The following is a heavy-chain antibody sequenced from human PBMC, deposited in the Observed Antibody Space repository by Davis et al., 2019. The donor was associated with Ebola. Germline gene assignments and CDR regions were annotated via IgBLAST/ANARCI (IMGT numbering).Heavy chain of an antibody. V-gene: IGHV3-53*01. CDR1: GFTFSSYG. J-gene: IGHJ3*01. CDR2: IYKDGAT. CDR3: ARGRDDYGDYPF. D-gene: IGHD4-17*01. Sequence: PGGSLRLSCAASGFTFSSYGMHWVRQAPGKGLEWVAVIYKDGATDHADSVKGRFTISRDISKNTVYFQMNNVRAEDTAVYYCARGRDDYGDYPFWGQGTMVTVSS.